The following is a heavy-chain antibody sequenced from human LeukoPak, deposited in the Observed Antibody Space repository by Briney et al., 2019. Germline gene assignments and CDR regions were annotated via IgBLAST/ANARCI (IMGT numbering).Heavy chain of an antibody. Sequence: ASVKVSCKASGYTFTSYYMHWVRQAPGQGLEWMGIINPSGGSTSYAQKFQGRVTMTRDTSTSTVYMELNSLRTEDTALYYCANFEGSSQAFHLWGQGTLVTVSS. V-gene: IGHV1-46*01. D-gene: IGHD3-9*01. CDR2: INPSGGST. J-gene: IGHJ3*01. CDR1: GYTFTSYY. CDR3: ANFEGSSQAFHL.